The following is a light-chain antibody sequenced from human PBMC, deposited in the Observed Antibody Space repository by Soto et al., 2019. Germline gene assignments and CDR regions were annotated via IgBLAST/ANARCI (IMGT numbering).Light chain of an antibody. Sequence: EIVFTQSPGTLYLSPGERATLSCRASQSVVTNSLAWYQQKHGQAPRLIIYGASNRDTGILDRFSGRGAGTEFTLTISRLEPEDCAVYYCQQYGGARWTFGQGTKVDIK. J-gene: IGKJ1*01. CDR3: QQYGGARWT. CDR2: GAS. V-gene: IGKV3-20*01. CDR1: QSVVTNS.